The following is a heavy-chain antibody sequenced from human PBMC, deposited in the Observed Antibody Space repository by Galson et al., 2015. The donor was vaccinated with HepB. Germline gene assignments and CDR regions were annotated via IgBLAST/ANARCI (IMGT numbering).Heavy chain of an antibody. V-gene: IGHV1-3*01. J-gene: IGHJ2*01. Sequence: SVTVSCKASGSTFTSYAMHWVRQAPGQRLEWMGWINAGNGNTKYSQKFQGRVTITRDTSASTAYMELSSLRSEDTAVYYCARDPKTGYSCGWYTEPLWYFDLWGRGALVTVSS. D-gene: IGHD6-19*01. CDR1: GSTFTSYA. CDR2: INAGNGNT. CDR3: ARDPKTGYSCGWYTEPLWYFDL.